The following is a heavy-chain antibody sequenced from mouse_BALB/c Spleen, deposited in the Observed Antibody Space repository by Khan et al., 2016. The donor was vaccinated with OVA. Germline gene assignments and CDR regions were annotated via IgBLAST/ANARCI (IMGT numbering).Heavy chain of an antibody. CDR2: ISSGSTYT. CDR3: TRDGNYAHWYFDV. V-gene: IGHV5-6-4*01. CDR1: GFTFSSYT. J-gene: IGHJ1*01. Sequence: EVELVESGGGLVKPGGSLKLSCAASGFTFSSYTMSWVRQTPEKRLEWVATISSGSTYTYYPDSVKGRFTISRDNAKNTLYLQMSSLKSEDTAFYYCTRDGNYAHWYFDVWGAGTTVTVSS. D-gene: IGHD2-1*01.